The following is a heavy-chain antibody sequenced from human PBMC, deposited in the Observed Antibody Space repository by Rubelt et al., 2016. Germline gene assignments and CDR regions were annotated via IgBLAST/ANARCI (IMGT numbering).Heavy chain of an antibody. Sequence: TFSSYAMSWVRQAPGKGLVWVSRINSDGSSTSYADSVKGRFTISRDNAKNSLYLQMNSLRAEDTAVYYCARDRQYQLLAPRYYYYYGMDVWGQGTTVTVSS. CDR2: INSDGSST. J-gene: IGHJ6*02. CDR1: TFSSYA. D-gene: IGHD2-2*01. V-gene: IGHV3-74*01. CDR3: ARDRQYQLLAPRYYYYYGMDV.